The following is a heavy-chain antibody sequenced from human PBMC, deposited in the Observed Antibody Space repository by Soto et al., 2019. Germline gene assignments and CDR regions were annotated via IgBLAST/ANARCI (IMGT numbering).Heavy chain of an antibody. CDR1: GYTFYTYG. J-gene: IGHJ3*02. CDR3: XXXXXXXAFDI. V-gene: IGHV1-18*01. Sequence: QVQLVQSGAEVKKPGASVKVSCKASGYTFYTYGMSWVRQAPGQGLEWMGWVSAYNGNTNYAQKLQDRVTMTRDTXXXXXXXXXXXXXXXXXXXXXXXXXXXXXAFDIWGQGTMVTVSS. CDR2: VSAYNGNT.